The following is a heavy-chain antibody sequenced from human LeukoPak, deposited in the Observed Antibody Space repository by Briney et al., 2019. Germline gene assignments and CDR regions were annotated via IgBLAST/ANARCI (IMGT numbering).Heavy chain of an antibody. CDR1: GGSISIYY. V-gene: IGHV4-4*07. J-gene: IGHJ3*02. D-gene: IGHD2-2*01. Sequence: SETLSLTCTVSGGSISIYYWSWIRQPAGKGLEWIGRIYNSGNTNYNPSVTSRVTMSVDTSKNQFSLKMSSVTAADTAVYYCATSPPVVPAAITAFDIWGQGTMVTVSS. CDR2: IYNSGNT. CDR3: ATSPPVVPAAITAFDI.